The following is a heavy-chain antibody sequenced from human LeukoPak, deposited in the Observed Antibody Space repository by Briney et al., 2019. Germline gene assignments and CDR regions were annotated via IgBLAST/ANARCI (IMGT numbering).Heavy chain of an antibody. CDR1: GASISRGGYS. Sequence: SETLSLTCDVSGASISRGGYSWSWIRQPPGKGLEWIGYIYHSGSTYYNPSLKSRVTISVDTSKNQFSLKLSSVTAADTAVYYCARDNRYYYGMDVWGQGTTVTVSS. CDR2: IYHSGST. V-gene: IGHV4-30-2*05. CDR3: ARDNRYYYGMDV. J-gene: IGHJ6*02.